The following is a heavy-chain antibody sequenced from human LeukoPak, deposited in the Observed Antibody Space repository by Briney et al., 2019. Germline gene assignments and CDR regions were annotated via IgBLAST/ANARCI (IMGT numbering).Heavy chain of an antibody. D-gene: IGHD2-21*02. J-gene: IGHJ4*02. CDR3: ARDLVTAGPPSPFDY. CDR2: IKQDGSEK. CDR1: GFTFSSYW. V-gene: IGHV3-7*01. Sequence: GGSLRLSCAASGFTFSSYWMSWVRQAPGKGLEWVANIKQDGSEKYYVDSVKGRFTISRDNAKNSLYLQMYSLRAEDTAVYYCARDLVTAGPPSPFDYWGREPWSPSPQ.